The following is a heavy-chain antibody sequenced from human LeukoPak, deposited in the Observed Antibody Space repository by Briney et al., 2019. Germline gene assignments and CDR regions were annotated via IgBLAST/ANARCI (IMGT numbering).Heavy chain of an antibody. CDR1: GGSISSYY. CDR2: VYYSGST. D-gene: IGHD2-2*01. CDR3: ARLKCISTTCPSRYVMDV. Sequence: PSETLSLTCSVSGGSISSYYWSWIRQPPGKGLEYIGYVYYSGSTNYNPSLKSRVTISVDTSKDQFSLNLTSVTAADTAVYYCARLKCISTTCPSRYVMDVWGQGTTVTVSS. V-gene: IGHV4-59*01. J-gene: IGHJ6*02.